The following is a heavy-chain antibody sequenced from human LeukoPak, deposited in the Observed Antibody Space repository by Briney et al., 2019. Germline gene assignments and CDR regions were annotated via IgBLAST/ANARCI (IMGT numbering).Heavy chain of an antibody. V-gene: IGHV4-59*01. CDR1: GGSISSYY. D-gene: IGHD3-22*01. Sequence: SETLSLTCTVSGGSISSYYWSWIRQPPGKGLEWIGYIYYSGSTNYTPSLKSRVTISVDTSKNQFSLKLSSVTAADTAVYYCARGPYYYDSSGDWGQGTLVTVSS. CDR2: IYYSGST. J-gene: IGHJ4*02. CDR3: ARGPYYYDSSGD.